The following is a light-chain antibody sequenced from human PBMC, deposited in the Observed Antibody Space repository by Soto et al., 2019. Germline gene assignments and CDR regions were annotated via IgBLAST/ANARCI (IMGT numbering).Light chain of an antibody. J-gene: IGKJ5*01. CDR2: KVS. CDR3: MQGTHWPPIT. Sequence: DVVMTQSPLSLPVTLGQPASIYCRSSQSLVSSDGNIYLNWFQQRPGQSPRRLIYKVSNRDSGVPERFSGSGSGTDFTLRISRVEAEDVGVYYCMQGTHWPPITFGQGTRLEIK. V-gene: IGKV2-30*01. CDR1: QSLVSSDGNIY.